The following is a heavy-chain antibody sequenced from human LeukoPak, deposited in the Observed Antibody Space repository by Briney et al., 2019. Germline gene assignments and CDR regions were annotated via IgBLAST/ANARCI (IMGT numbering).Heavy chain of an antibody. J-gene: IGHJ5*02. CDR1: GGSISSGDYY. Sequence: PSQTLSFTCTVSGGSISSGDYYWSWIRQPPGKGLEWIGYIYYGGSTYYNPSLKSRVTISVDTSKNQFSLKLSSVTAADTAVYYCARERYGSGSYVGGWFGPWGQGTLVTVSS. D-gene: IGHD3-10*01. V-gene: IGHV4-30-4*01. CDR2: IYYGGST. CDR3: ARERYGSGSYVGGWFGP.